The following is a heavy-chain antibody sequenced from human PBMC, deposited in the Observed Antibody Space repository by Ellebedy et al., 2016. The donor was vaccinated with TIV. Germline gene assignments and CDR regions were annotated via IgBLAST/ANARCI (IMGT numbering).Heavy chain of an antibody. CDR3: VDYGSGSYSTDY. V-gene: IGHV3-73*01. J-gene: IGHJ4*02. CDR2: IRTKANSYST. CDR1: GLTFSGAA. Sequence: PGGSLRLSCVASGLTFSGAAAHWVRQASGKGLEWAGLIRTKANSYSTEYTASVKGRFTISSDDSKNTAYLQMNSLKIEDTAVYYCVDYGSGSYSTDYWGQGTLVTVSS. D-gene: IGHD3-10*01.